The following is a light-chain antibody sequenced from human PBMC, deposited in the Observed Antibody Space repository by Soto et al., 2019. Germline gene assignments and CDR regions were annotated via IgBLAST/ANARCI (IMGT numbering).Light chain of an antibody. CDR1: QSTSTY. V-gene: IGKV1-39*01. Sequence: DIQLTQSPSSLSASVGDRVTITCRASQSTSTYLNWYQQKPGKAPKLLIYAASTLQSGVPSRFSGGGSGTDFTLTINSLQPEYFATYYCQQSYSHPITFGQGTRLEIK. CDR2: AAS. CDR3: QQSYSHPIT. J-gene: IGKJ5*01.